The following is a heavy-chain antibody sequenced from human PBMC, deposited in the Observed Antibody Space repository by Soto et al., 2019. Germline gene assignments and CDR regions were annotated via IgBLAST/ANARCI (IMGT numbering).Heavy chain of an antibody. Sequence: QVKLVRSGPEVKRPGSSVKASGKASGGTFSTYGLSWVGQAPGQGLQWMGGIILLFGTLHNAREFQDRVTITADESTGTASMDLRSLSYDDTAVYFCATTAFNMASAGSYYCDSWGQGILVTVSS. CDR3: ATTAFNMASAGSYYCDS. CDR2: IILLFGTL. D-gene: IGHD6-13*01. V-gene: IGHV1-69*01. CDR1: GGTFSTYG. J-gene: IGHJ4*02.